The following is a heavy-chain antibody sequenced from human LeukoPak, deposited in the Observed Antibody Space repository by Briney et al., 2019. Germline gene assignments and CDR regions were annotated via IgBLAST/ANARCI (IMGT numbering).Heavy chain of an antibody. V-gene: IGHV4-31*03. Sequence: SETLSLTCTVSGGSISSGGYYWSWIRQHPGKGLEWIGYIYYSGSTYYNPSLKSRVTISVDTSKNQFSLKLSSVTAADTAVYYCAGSGYYYRLFQLDYWGQGTLVTVSS. J-gene: IGHJ4*02. CDR2: IYYSGST. CDR3: AGSGYYYRLFQLDY. D-gene: IGHD3-22*01. CDR1: GGSISSGGYY.